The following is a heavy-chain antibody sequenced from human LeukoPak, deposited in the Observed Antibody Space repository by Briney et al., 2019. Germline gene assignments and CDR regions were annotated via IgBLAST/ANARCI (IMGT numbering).Heavy chain of an antibody. CDR1: GYTLTELS. CDR2: FDPEDGET. CDR3: ATDVRGEWELLA. V-gene: IGHV1-24*01. Sequence: ASEKVSCKVSGYTLTELSMHWVRQAPGKGLEWMGGFDPEDGETIYAQKFQGRVTMTEGTSTDTAYMELSSLRSEDTAVYYCATDVRGEWELLAWGQGTLVTVSS. J-gene: IGHJ5*02. D-gene: IGHD1-26*01.